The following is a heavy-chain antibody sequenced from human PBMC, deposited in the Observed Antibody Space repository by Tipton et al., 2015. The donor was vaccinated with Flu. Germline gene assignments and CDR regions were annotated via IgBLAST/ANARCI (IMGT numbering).Heavy chain of an antibody. Sequence: LRLSCTVSGGSISSYYRSWIRQPPGKGLEWIGYIYYSGSTNYNPSLKSRVTISVDTSKNQFSLKLSSVTAADTAVYYCARDGGSYYFVDAFDTWGQGTMVTVSS. CDR1: GGSISSYY. D-gene: IGHD1-26*01. CDR3: ARDGGSYYFVDAFDT. V-gene: IGHV4-59*01. J-gene: IGHJ3*02. CDR2: IYYSGST.